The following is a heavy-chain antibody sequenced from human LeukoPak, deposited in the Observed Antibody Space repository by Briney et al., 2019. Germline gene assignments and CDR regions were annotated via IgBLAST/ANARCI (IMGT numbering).Heavy chain of an antibody. Sequence: GASVKVSCKASGFTFTSSAMQWVRQARGQRLEWIGWIVVGSGNTNYAQKFQERVTITRDMSTSTAYMELSSLRSEDTAVYYCAADHSGYDENWFDPWGQGTLVTVSS. D-gene: IGHD5-12*01. V-gene: IGHV1-58*02. CDR2: IVVGSGNT. CDR3: AADHSGYDENWFDP. CDR1: GFTFTSSA. J-gene: IGHJ5*02.